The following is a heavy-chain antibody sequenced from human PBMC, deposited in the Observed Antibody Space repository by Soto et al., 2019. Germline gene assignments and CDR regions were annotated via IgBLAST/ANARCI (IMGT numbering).Heavy chain of an antibody. CDR1: GGTFSSYT. CDR3: ASGYYYDSSGYSSPGFDY. Sequence: QVQLVQSGAEVKKPGSSVKVSCKASGGTFSSYTISWVRQAPGQGLEWMGRINPILGIANYAQKFQGRVTITADKSTSTAYMELSSLRSEDTAVYYCASGYYYDSSGYSSPGFDYWGQGTLVTVSS. J-gene: IGHJ4*02. V-gene: IGHV1-69*02. CDR2: INPILGIA. D-gene: IGHD3-22*01.